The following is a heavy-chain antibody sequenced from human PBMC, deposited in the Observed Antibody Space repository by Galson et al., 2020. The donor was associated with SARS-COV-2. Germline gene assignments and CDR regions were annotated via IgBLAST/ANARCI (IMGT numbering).Heavy chain of an antibody. D-gene: IGHD2-2*01. J-gene: IGHJ5*02. CDR2: FDPEDGET. Sequence: ASVKVSCKVSGYTLNELSMHWVRQAPGKGLEWMGGFDPEDGETIYAQKFQGRVTMTEDTSTDTAYMELSSLRSEDTAVYYCATGVVVVPAATTWFDPWGQGTLVTVSS. V-gene: IGHV1-24*01. CDR1: GYTLNELS. CDR3: ATGVVVVPAATTWFDP.